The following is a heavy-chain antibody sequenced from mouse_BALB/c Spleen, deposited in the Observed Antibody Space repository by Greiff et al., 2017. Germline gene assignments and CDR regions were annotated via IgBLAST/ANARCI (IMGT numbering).Heavy chain of an antibody. CDR1: GFTFSSYG. Sequence: EVKLVESGGGLVQPGGSLKLSCAASGFTFSSYGMSWVRQTPDKRLELVATINSNGGSTYYPDSVMGRFTISRDNAKNTLYLQMSSLKSEDTAMYYCARELGGFAYWGQGTLVTVSA. CDR2: INSNGGST. V-gene: IGHV5-6-3*01. J-gene: IGHJ3*01. CDR3: ARELGGFAY.